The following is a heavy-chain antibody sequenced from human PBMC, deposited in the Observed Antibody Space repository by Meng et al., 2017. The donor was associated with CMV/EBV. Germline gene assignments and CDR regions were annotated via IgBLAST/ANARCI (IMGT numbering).Heavy chain of an antibody. CDR1: GYIFTSYD. J-gene: IGHJ4*02. D-gene: IGHD6-13*01. CDR2: MNPNSGNT. Sequence: ASVKVSCKASGYIFTSYDINWVRQATGQGLEWMGWMNPNSGNTGYAQKFQGRVTITRNTSISTAYMELSSLRSEDTAVYYCARSLGARRTGIAAAGFDYWGQGTLVTVSS. V-gene: IGHV1-8*03. CDR3: ARSLGARRTGIAAAGFDY.